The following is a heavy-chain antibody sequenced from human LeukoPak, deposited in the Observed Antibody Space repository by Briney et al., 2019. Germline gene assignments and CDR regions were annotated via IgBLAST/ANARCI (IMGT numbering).Heavy chain of an antibody. CDR3: ARAPEGIAATLYYYGMDV. J-gene: IGHJ6*02. CDR2: ISGSGGST. Sequence: PGGSLRLSCAAPGFTFSSYAMSWVRQAPGKGLEWVSAISGSGGSTYYADSVKGRFTISRDNSKNTLYLQMNSLRAEDTAMYYCARAPEGIAATLYYYGMDVWGQGTTVTVSS. V-gene: IGHV3-23*01. D-gene: IGHD2-15*01. CDR1: GFTFSSYA.